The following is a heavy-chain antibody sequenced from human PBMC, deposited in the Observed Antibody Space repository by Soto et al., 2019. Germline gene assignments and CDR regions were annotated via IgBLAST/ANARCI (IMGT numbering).Heavy chain of an antibody. CDR2: ISGSGGST. D-gene: IGHD3-10*01. Sequence: PGGSLRLSCAASGFTFSSYAMSWVRQAPGKGLEWVSAISGSGGSTYYADSVKGRFTISRDNSKNTLYLQMNSLRAEDTAVYYCAKESFDLSSGNDAFDIWGQGTMVTV. CDR1: GFTFSSYA. V-gene: IGHV3-23*01. J-gene: IGHJ3*02. CDR3: AKESFDLSSGNDAFDI.